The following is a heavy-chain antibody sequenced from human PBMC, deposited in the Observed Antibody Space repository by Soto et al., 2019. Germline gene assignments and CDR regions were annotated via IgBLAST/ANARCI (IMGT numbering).Heavy chain of an antibody. CDR3: ARVSGLSSSMIVVVIDAFDI. Sequence: ASVKVSCVASVYSFTSHGISKLRQDPGQGREWTGWIGAYNGNTNYARKLHGRVTMTTDTSTSTAYMEQRSLSSDDTAVYYCARVSGLSSSMIVVVIDAFDIWGQGTIVTVSS. V-gene: IGHV1-18*01. CDR2: IGAYNGNT. CDR1: VYSFTSHG. J-gene: IGHJ3*02. D-gene: IGHD3-22*01.